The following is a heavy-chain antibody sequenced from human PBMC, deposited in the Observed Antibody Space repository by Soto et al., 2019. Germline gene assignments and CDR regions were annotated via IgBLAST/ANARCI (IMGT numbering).Heavy chain of an antibody. CDR3: ARDPAIAARYWGRGAFDI. V-gene: IGHV3-21*01. CDR1: GFTFSSYS. D-gene: IGHD6-6*01. J-gene: IGHJ3*02. CDR2: ISSSSSYI. Sequence: GSLRLSCAASGFTFSSYSMNWVRQAPGKGLEWVSSISSSSSYIYYAGSVKGRFTISRDNAKNSLYLQMNSLRAEDTAVYYCARDPAIAARYWGRGAFDIWGQGTMVTVSS.